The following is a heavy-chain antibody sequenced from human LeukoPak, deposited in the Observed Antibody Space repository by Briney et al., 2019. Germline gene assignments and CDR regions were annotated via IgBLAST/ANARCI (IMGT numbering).Heavy chain of an antibody. CDR2: IYYSGST. CDR3: ASEPRYYYGSGSRNWFDS. D-gene: IGHD3-10*01. CDR1: GGSISSGDYY. J-gene: IGHJ5*01. Sequence: SQTLSLTCTVSGGSISSGDYYWSWIRQPPGKGLEWIGYIYYSGSTYYNPSLKSRVTISVDTSKNQFSLKLSSVTAADTAVYYCASEPRYYYGSGSRNWFDSWGQGTLVTVSS. V-gene: IGHV4-30-4*01.